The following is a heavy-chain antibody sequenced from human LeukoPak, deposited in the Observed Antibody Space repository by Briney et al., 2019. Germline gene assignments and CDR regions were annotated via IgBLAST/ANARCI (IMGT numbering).Heavy chain of an antibody. CDR1: GFTVSSNY. J-gene: IGHJ4*02. CDR3: ATAPGANYDFWSGYYYYFDY. V-gene: IGHV3-53*01. CDR2: IYSGGST. Sequence: GGSLRLSCAASGFTVSSNYMSWVRQAPVKGLEWVSVIYSGGSTYYADSVKGRFTISRDNSKNTLYLQMNSLRAEDTAVYYCATAPGANYDFWSGYYYYFDYWGQGTLVTVSS. D-gene: IGHD3-3*01.